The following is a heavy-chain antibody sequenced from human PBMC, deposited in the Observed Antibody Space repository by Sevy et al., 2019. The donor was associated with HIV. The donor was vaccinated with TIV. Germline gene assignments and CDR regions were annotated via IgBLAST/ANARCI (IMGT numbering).Heavy chain of an antibody. D-gene: IGHD2-2*02. V-gene: IGHV3-33*01. CDR1: GFSISGYG. J-gene: IGHJ4*02. CDR2: IWYDGTNR. CDR3: AREAIRVAGLGYYFHS. Sequence: GGSLRLSCAASGFSISGYGMHWVRQAPGKGLEGVAVIWYDGTNREYGDSVKGRFTISRDNSKNILYLQMNSLRVEDTDVYYCAREAIRVAGLGYYFHSWGQGTMVTVSS.